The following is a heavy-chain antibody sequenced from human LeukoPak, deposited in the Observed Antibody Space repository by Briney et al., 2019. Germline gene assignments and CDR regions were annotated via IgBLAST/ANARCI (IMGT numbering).Heavy chain of an antibody. CDR2: INAGNGNT. D-gene: IGHD6-19*01. CDR1: GYTFTSYG. J-gene: IGHJ4*02. CDR3: ARDLSQWLASPFDY. V-gene: IGHV1-3*01. Sequence: ASVKVSYKASGYTFTSYGISWVRQAPGQSLEWMGWINAGNGNTKYSQKFQGRVTITRDTSASTAYMELSSLRSEDTAVYYCARDLSQWLASPFDYWGQGTLVTVSS.